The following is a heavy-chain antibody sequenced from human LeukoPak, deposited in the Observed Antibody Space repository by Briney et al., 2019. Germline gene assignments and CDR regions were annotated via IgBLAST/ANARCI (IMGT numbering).Heavy chain of an antibody. J-gene: IGHJ4*02. CDR2: IYPGDSDT. V-gene: IGHV5-51*01. CDR3: ARLSGRVVCSAGSCYIDS. D-gene: IGHD2-15*01. Sequence: GESLKISCKGSGYRFTSDWIGWVRQMPGKGLEWMGIIYPGDSDTRYSPSFQGQVTISADKSVNTAYLQWSSLKASDTAMYYCARLSGRVVCSAGSCYIDSWGQGTLVTVSS. CDR1: GYRFTSDW.